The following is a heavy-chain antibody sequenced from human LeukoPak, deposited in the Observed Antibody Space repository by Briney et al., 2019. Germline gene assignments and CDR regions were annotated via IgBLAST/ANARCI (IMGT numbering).Heavy chain of an antibody. J-gene: IGHJ4*02. Sequence: GGSLRLSCAASGFTFNTYTMNWVRQAPGKGLEWVSSITASSTAIYSADSVKGRFTISRDNAKNFLYLQMNSLRAEDTAVYYCARGFIGPDYWGQGTLVTVSS. CDR1: GFTFNTYT. D-gene: IGHD2-15*01. V-gene: IGHV3-21*01. CDR3: ARGFIGPDY. CDR2: ITASSTAI.